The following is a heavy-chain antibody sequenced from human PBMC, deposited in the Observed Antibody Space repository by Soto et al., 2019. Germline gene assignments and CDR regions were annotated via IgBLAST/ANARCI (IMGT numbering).Heavy chain of an antibody. Sequence: ASVKVSCKASGYTFTSYAMHWVRQAPGQRLEWMGWINAGNGNTKYSQKFQGRVTITRDTSASTAYMELSSLRSEDTAVYYCARGIAAAGTAVLYYFDYWGQGTLVTVSS. V-gene: IGHV1-3*01. J-gene: IGHJ4*02. CDR2: INAGNGNT. CDR1: GYTFTSYA. D-gene: IGHD6-13*01. CDR3: ARGIAAAGTAVLYYFDY.